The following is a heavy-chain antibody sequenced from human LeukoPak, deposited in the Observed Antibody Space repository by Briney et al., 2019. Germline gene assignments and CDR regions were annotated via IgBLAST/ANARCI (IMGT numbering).Heavy chain of an antibody. V-gene: IGHV4-4*07. J-gene: IGHJ3*02. CDR1: GGSISSYY. CDR2: IYTSGST. CDR3: ARDRSYYDSSGYYYVGAFDI. Sequence: SETLSLTCTVSGGSISSYYWSWIRQPAGKGLEWIGRIYTSGSTNYNPSLKSRVTMSVDTSKNQFSLKLSSVTAADTAVYYCARDRSYYDSSGYYYVGAFDIWGQGTMVTVSS. D-gene: IGHD3-22*01.